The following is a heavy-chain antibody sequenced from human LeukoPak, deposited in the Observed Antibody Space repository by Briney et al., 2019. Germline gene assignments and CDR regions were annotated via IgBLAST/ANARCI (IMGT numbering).Heavy chain of an antibody. J-gene: IGHJ4*02. V-gene: IGHV3-7*01. CDR3: ARDPVAGS. D-gene: IGHD6-19*01. Sequence: GGSLRLSCVASGFTFSSYWMSWVCQAPGKGLEWVANIKEDGSEKYYVDSVKGRFTISRDNAKSSLYLQMNSLRADDMAVYYCARDPVAGSWGQGTLVTVSS. CDR1: GFTFSSYW. CDR2: IKEDGSEK.